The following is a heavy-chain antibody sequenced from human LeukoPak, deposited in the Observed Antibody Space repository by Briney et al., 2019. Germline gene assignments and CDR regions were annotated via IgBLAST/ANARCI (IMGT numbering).Heavy chain of an antibody. Sequence: ASVKVSCKASGYTFTSYDINWVRRATGQGLEWMGWMNPNSGNTGYAQKFQGRVTMTRNTSISTAYMELSSLRSEDTAVYYCARVIGDATTDAFDIWGQGTMVTVSS. V-gene: IGHV1-8*01. D-gene: IGHD3-16*02. CDR1: GYTFTSYD. CDR3: ARVIGDATTDAFDI. J-gene: IGHJ3*02. CDR2: MNPNSGNT.